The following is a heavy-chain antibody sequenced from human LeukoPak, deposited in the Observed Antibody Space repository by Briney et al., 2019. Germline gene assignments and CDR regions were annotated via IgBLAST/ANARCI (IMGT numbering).Heavy chain of an antibody. Sequence: PGGSLRLSCAASGFTFSSYAMSWVRQAPGRGLEWVSAISGSGGSTYYADSVKGRLTISRDNSKSTLYLQMNSLRAEDTAIYYCAKDNYYDSSGYYYPGSGYWGQGTLVTVSS. CDR2: ISGSGGST. D-gene: IGHD3-22*01. CDR1: GFTFSSYA. J-gene: IGHJ4*02. CDR3: AKDNYYDSSGYYYPGSGY. V-gene: IGHV3-23*01.